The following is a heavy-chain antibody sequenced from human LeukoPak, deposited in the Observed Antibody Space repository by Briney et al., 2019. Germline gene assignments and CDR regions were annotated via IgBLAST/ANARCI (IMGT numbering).Heavy chain of an antibody. CDR2: ISGSDRST. CDR1: GFAFRTYG. D-gene: IGHD3-3*01. Sequence: GGSLRLSCAASGFAFRTYGIHWVRQAPGKGLEWVSGISGSDRSTYYADSVKGRFTISRDSSKNTLYLQMNSLRVEDTAVYYCAKDKFWSGFTFDYWGQGTLVTVSS. J-gene: IGHJ4*02. CDR3: AKDKFWSGFTFDY. V-gene: IGHV3-23*01.